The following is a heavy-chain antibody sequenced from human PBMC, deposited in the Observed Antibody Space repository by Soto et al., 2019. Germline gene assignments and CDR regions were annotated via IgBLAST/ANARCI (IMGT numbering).Heavy chain of an antibody. CDR3: AKGFLGYFDY. D-gene: IGHD3-10*01. CDR1: GFTFDDYA. J-gene: IGHJ4*02. V-gene: IGHV3-9*01. CDR2: ISWNSGSI. Sequence: EVQLVESGGGLVQPGRSLRLSCAASGFTFDDYAMHWVRQAPGKGLEWVAGISWNSGSIGYADSVKGRCTISRDNAKNSLYLQMNSLRAEDTALYYCAKGFLGYFDYWGQGTLVPVSS.